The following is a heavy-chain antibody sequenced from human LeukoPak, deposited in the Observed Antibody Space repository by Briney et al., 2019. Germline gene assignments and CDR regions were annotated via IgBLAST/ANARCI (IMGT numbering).Heavy chain of an antibody. D-gene: IGHD1-26*01. V-gene: IGHV4-59*11. J-gene: IGHJ5*02. CDR2: IYYSGST. CDR1: GFMFSSHN. Sequence: PGGSLRLSCVASGFMFSSHNMNWVRQAPGKGLEWIGYIYYSGSTNYNPSLKSRVTISVDTSKNQFSLKLSSVTAADTAVYYCARTSGSVLNWFDPWGQGTLVTVSS. CDR3: ARTSGSVLNWFDP.